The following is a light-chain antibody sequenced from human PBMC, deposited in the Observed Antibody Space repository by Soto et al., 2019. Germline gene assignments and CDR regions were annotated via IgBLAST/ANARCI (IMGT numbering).Light chain of an antibody. V-gene: IGKV3-11*01. Sequence: ETVLTQSPATLPLSPGEGTTLSCRASQSVSTYLAWYQHKPGQAPRLLIYDSPNRATGIPARFSGSGSGTDFTLTISSLEPEDSAVYYCQQHTNWPLTFGGGTKVDIK. CDR2: DSP. J-gene: IGKJ4*01. CDR3: QQHTNWPLT. CDR1: QSVSTY.